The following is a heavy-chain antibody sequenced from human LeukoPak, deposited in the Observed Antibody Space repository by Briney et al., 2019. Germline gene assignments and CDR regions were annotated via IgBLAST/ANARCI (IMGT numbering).Heavy chain of an antibody. CDR2: IKPNTGGT. Sequence: ASVKVSCKASGCPFTGYYIHWERRAPGQGLEWMGWIKPNTGGTDYAQKFQGRITMTRDTSINTAYLELSSLRSDDTAVYYCAKDRGANWYFDLWGRGTLVSVSS. V-gene: IGHV1-2*02. CDR1: GCPFTGYY. D-gene: IGHD3-10*01. J-gene: IGHJ2*01. CDR3: AKDRGANWYFDL.